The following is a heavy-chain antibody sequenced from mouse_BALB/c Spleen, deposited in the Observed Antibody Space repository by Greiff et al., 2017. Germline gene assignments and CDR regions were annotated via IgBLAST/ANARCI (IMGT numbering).Heavy chain of an antibody. D-gene: IGHD2-4*01. CDR3: ASDYADYAMDY. CDR1: GFNIKDTY. J-gene: IGHJ4*01. V-gene: IGHV14-3*02. CDR2: IDPANGNT. Sequence: QQSGAELVKPGASVKLSCTASGFNIKDTYMHWVKQRPEQGLEWIGRIDPANGNTKYDPKFQGKATITADTSSNTAYLQLSSLTSEDTAVYYCASDYADYAMDYWGQGTSVTVSS.